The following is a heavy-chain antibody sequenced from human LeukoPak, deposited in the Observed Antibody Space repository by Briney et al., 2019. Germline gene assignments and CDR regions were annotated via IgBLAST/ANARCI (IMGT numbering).Heavy chain of an antibody. J-gene: IGHJ6*04. V-gene: IGHV3-74*01. CDR2: INSDGSST. D-gene: IGHD3-16*01. CDR3: ARNLGGGGYYYYGMDV. Sequence: GGSLRLSCAASGFTFSSYWMHWVRQAPGKGPVWVSRINSDGSSTSYADSVKGRFTISRDNAKNTLYLQMNSLRAEDTAVYYCARNLGGGGYYYYGMDVWGKGTTVTVSS. CDR1: GFTFSSYW.